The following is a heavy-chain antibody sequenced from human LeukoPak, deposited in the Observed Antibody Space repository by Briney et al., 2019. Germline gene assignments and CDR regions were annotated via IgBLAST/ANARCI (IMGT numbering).Heavy chain of an antibody. D-gene: IGHD5-24*01. Sequence: SWGSLSLSCAAAGFILHNYDMICIRQAPGKGLEWLSYISSSGSDMYYGDSVRGRFTTSRDNTKNLLYLQMNSLRVEDTAVYYCARDLGVIGQFSATWGQGTLVTVSS. V-gene: IGHV3-48*03. CDR2: ISSSGSDM. CDR3: ARDLGVIGQFSAT. CDR1: GFILHNYD. J-gene: IGHJ4*02.